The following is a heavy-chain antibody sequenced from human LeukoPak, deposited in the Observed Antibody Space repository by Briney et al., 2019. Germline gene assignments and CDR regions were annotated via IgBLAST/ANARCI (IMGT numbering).Heavy chain of an antibody. D-gene: IGHD2-15*01. J-gene: IGHJ6*02. CDR2: IIPIFGTA. Sequence: SVKVSCKASGGTFISYAISWVRQAPGQGLEWMGGIIPIFGTANYAQKFQGRVTITADESTSTAYMELSSLRSEDTAVNYCARGQIGCSGGSCYFYYYYGMDVWGQGTTVTVSS. V-gene: IGHV1-69*13. CDR3: ARGQIGCSGGSCYFYYYYGMDV. CDR1: GGTFISYA.